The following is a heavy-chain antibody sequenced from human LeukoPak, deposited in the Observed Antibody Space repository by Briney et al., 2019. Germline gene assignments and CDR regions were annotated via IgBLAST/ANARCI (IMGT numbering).Heavy chain of an antibody. Sequence: GGSLGLSCAASGFTFDDYGMSWVRQAPGKGLEWVSGINWNGGSTGYADSVKGRFTISRDNAKNSLYLQMNSLRAEDTALYYCARDPVLYCSGGSCYLDYWGQGTLVTVSS. CDR3: ARDPVLYCSGGSCYLDY. CDR1: GFTFDDYG. CDR2: INWNGGST. J-gene: IGHJ4*02. V-gene: IGHV3-20*04. D-gene: IGHD2-15*01.